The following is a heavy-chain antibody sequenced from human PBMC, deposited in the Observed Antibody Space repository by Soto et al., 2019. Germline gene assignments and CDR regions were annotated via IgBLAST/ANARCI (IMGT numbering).Heavy chain of an antibody. V-gene: IGHV3-30*03. D-gene: IGHD5-12*01. CDR2: ISYDGSNK. J-gene: IGHJ6*02. Sequence: QVQLVESGGGVVQPGRSLRLSCVASGFTFSSYGMHWVRQAPGKGLEWVAVISYDGSNKYYADSVKGRFTISRDNSKNTLYLQMTSLRAEDTAVYYCAGATIGYYYYGMDVWGQGTTVTVSS. CDR3: AGATIGYYYYGMDV. CDR1: GFTFSSYG.